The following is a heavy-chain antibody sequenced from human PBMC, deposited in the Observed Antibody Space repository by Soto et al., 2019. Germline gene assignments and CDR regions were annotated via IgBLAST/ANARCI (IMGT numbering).Heavy chain of an antibody. J-gene: IGHJ4*02. CDR1: GFTFSNYA. V-gene: IGHV3-23*01. D-gene: IGHD6-13*01. CDR2: ISGSGGST. CDR3: AKVQGSRWYEIDY. Sequence: EVQLLESGGGLVQPGGSLRLSCAASGFTFSNYAVTWVRQAPGKGLEWVSTISGSGGSTYYADSVKGRFTISRDNSKNTLYLQMNSLRAEDTAVYYCAKVQGSRWYEIDYWGQGTLVTVSS.